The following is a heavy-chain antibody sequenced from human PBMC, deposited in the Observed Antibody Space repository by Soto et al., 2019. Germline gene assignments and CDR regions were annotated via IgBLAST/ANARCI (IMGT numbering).Heavy chain of an antibody. CDR2: MNPNTGNS. Sequence: ASVKVSCKASGYTFTSYDIYWVRQATGQGLEWMGWMNPNTGNSGYAQKFQGRVTVTSDTSISTVYMELSSLRSEDTAVYYCARRAETNGWNGFGADKYYFDFWGQGTLVTVSS. J-gene: IGHJ4*02. CDR3: ARRAETNGWNGFGADKYYFDF. D-gene: IGHD1-1*01. V-gene: IGHV1-8*01. CDR1: GYTFTSYD.